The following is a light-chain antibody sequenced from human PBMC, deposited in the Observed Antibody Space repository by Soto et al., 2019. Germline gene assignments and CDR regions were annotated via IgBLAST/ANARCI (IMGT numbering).Light chain of an antibody. Sequence: QSVLTQPPSASGTPGQRVTISCSGSSSNIGSNPVNWFQQLPGTAPKLLIYSNNQRPSGVPDRFSGSKSGTSASLAISGLQSEDEADYYCAAWDDSLNGPVFGGGTQLTVL. CDR2: SNN. V-gene: IGLV1-44*01. J-gene: IGLJ7*01. CDR3: AAWDDSLNGPV. CDR1: SSNIGSNP.